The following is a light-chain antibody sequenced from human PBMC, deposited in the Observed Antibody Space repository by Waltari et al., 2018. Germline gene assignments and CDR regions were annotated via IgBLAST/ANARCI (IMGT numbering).Light chain of an antibody. CDR2: EVT. J-gene: IGLJ3*02. Sequence: QSALTQPASVSGSPGQSITISCTGPSSDVGGYNYVYWYQRHPGKAPQLLIYEVTNRPSGVSNRFSGSKSANTASLTISGLQAEDEADYYCSSYTTSSTLVFGGGTKLTVL. V-gene: IGLV2-14*01. CDR3: SSYTTSSTLV. CDR1: SSDVGGYNY.